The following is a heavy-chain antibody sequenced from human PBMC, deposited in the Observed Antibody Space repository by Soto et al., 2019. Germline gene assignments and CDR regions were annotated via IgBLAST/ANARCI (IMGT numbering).Heavy chain of an antibody. Sequence: SETLSLTCAVYGGSFSGYYWSWIRQPPGKGLERIGEINHSGSTNYNPSLKSRVTISVDTSKNQFSLKLSSVTAADTALYYCARGRDVVVPATGSSFDYWGQGTLVTVSS. D-gene: IGHD2-2*01. CDR2: INHSGST. CDR1: GGSFSGYY. J-gene: IGHJ4*02. V-gene: IGHV4-34*01. CDR3: ARGRDVVVPATGSSFDY.